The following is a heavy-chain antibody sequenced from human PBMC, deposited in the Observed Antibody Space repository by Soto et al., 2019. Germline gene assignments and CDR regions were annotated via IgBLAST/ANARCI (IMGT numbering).Heavy chain of an antibody. CDR3: ARGRGYSGDDHYYYFDMDV. V-gene: IGHV1-69*01. D-gene: IGHD5-12*01. Sequence: QVQLVQSGAEVKKPASSVKVSCKASGGTFNNYPITWVRQAPGEGLEWMGGSIPIFGTANYAQNFQGRVTISVDESTKTAYMEQSSLRSEATDVYYCARGRGYSGDDHYYYFDMDVWGQGTKVTVSS. J-gene: IGHJ6*02. CDR2: SIPIFGTA. CDR1: GGTFNNYP.